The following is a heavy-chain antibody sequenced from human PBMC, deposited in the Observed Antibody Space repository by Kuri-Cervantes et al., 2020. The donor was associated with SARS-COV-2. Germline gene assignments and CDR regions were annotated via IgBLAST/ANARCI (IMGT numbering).Heavy chain of an antibody. CDR2: INHSGST. CDR3: ARGGSMIVVRRYFYY. J-gene: IGHJ4*02. V-gene: IGHV4-34*01. CDR1: GGSFSGYY. D-gene: IGHD3-22*01. Sequence: SETLSPTCAVYGGSFSGYYWSWIRQPPGKGLEWIGEINHSGSTNYNPSLKSRGTISVDTSQNQFSLKLSSVTAADTAVYYCARGGSMIVVRRYFYYWGQGTLVTVSS.